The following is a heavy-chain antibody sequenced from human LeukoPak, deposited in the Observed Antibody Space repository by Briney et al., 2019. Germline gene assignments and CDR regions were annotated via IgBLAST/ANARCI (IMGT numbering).Heavy chain of an antibody. Sequence: GESLKISCKGSGYSFTSYWIGWVRQMPGKGLEWMGIIHPGDSDTRYSPSFQGQVTISADKSISTAYLQWSSLKASDIAMYYCARLSSYYCDSSGYSFDYWGQGTLVTVSS. V-gene: IGHV5-51*01. D-gene: IGHD3-22*01. CDR2: IHPGDSDT. CDR3: ARLSSYYCDSSGYSFDY. J-gene: IGHJ4*02. CDR1: GYSFTSYW.